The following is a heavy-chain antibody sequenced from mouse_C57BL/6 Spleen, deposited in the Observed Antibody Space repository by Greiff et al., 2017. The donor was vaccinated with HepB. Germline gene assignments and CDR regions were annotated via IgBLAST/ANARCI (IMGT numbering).Heavy chain of an antibody. J-gene: IGHJ4*01. CDR2: IDPETGGT. V-gene: IGHV1-15*01. D-gene: IGHD2-4*01. Sequence: VQLQQSGAELVRPGASVTLSCKASGYTFTDYEMHWVKQTPVHGLEWIGAIDPETGGTAYNQKFKGKAILTADKSSSTAYMELRSLTSEDSAVYDCTRKGYDSYYAMDYWGQGTSVTVSS. CDR1: GYTFTDYE. CDR3: TRKGYDSYYAMDY.